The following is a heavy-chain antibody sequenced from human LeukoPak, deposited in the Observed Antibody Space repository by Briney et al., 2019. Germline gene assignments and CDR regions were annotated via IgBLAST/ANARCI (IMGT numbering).Heavy chain of an antibody. D-gene: IGHD3-10*01. Sequence: PSETLSLTSGVSGGSLGGYSWTWIRQPPGKGLEWVGEITSGGTTNYNPSLKSRVTISVDTSNNQFSLSLSSVTAADTAVYYCARRGPNYFGSGSHDWFDPWGQGTLVIVSS. CDR1: GGSLGGYS. CDR3: ARRGPNYFGSGSHDWFDP. CDR2: ITSGGTT. J-gene: IGHJ5*02. V-gene: IGHV4-34*01.